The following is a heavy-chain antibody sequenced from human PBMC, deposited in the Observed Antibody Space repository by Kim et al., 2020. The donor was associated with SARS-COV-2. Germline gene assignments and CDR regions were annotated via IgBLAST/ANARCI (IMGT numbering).Heavy chain of an antibody. CDR3: ARDPLEDSSADNWFDP. Sequence: ASVKVSCKASGYTFSNYVIHWVRQAPGQRLEWMGWINGGYGNTQYSEKFQGRVTITRDTSATTAYMELSRLTSEDTAVYYCARDPLEDSSADNWFDPWGQGTLVTVSS. CDR1: GYTFSNYV. D-gene: IGHD6-19*01. CDR2: INGGYGNT. V-gene: IGHV1-3*01. J-gene: IGHJ5*02.